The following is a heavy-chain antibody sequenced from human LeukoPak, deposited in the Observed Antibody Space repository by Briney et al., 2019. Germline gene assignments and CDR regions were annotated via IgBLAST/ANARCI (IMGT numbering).Heavy chain of an antibody. Sequence: SETLSLTCTVSGYSISSGYYWGWIRQPPGKGLEWIGSIYHSGSTNYNPSLKNRVTISIDTSKNQFSLNLSSVTAADTAVYYCARQYCSGGSCFTLDPWGQGTLVTVSS. J-gene: IGHJ5*02. D-gene: IGHD2-15*01. CDR2: IYHSGST. CDR1: GYSISSGYY. CDR3: ARQYCSGGSCFTLDP. V-gene: IGHV4-38-2*02.